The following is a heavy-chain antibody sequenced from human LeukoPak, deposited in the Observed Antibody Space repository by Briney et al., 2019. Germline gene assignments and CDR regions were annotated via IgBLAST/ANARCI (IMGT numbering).Heavy chain of an antibody. V-gene: IGHV3-30*04. J-gene: IGHJ4*02. CDR1: GFTFSSYA. D-gene: IGHD6-13*01. CDR2: ISYDGSNK. CDR3: ARTGYFNSAFDY. Sequence: PGGSLRLSCAASGFTFSSYAMHWVRQAPGKGLEWVAVISYDGSNKYYADSVKGRFTISRDNSKNTLYLQMNSLRAEDTAVYYCARTGYFNSAFDYWGQGTLVTVSS.